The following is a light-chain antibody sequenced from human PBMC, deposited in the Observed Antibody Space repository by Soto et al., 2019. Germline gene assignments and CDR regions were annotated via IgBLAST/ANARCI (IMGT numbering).Light chain of an antibody. V-gene: IGKV3-20*01. J-gene: IGKJ1*01. Sequence: EIVVTQSPAKLSVSPGERATLSCRARQSVSSNLAWYQQKPGQAPRLLIYGASSRATGIPDRFSGSGSGTDFTLTISRLEPEDFAVYYCQQYGSSPETFGQGTKVDIK. CDR2: GAS. CDR3: QQYGSSPET. CDR1: QSVSSN.